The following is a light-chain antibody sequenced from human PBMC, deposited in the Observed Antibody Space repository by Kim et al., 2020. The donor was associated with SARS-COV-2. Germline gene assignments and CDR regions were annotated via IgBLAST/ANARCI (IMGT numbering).Light chain of an antibody. CDR1: SSDVGSHYNL. CDR3: SAYTSSTTLV. CDR2: DVS. Sequence: QSITISCTGTSSDVGSHYNLVSWYQQHPGKAPNLMIDDVSKRPAGVSSRFSGSKSGKTASLTISGLQDEDEADYYCSAYTSSTTLVFGGGTQLTVL. J-gene: IGLJ3*02. V-gene: IGLV2-14*02.